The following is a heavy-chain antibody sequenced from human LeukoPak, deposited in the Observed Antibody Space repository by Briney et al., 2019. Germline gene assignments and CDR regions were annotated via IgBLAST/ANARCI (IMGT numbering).Heavy chain of an antibody. V-gene: IGHV3-21*01. Sequence: PSETLSLTCAVYGGSFSGYYWSWIRQTPGKGLEWVSSITSSSTYLYYTDSVKGRFTISRDNAKNALYLQMNSLRAEDTAVYYCAREGKDDFLSGYYYLDYWGQGTLVTVSS. CDR2: ITSSSTYL. CDR3: AREGKDDFLSGYYYLDY. CDR1: GGSFSGYY. D-gene: IGHD3-3*01. J-gene: IGHJ4*02.